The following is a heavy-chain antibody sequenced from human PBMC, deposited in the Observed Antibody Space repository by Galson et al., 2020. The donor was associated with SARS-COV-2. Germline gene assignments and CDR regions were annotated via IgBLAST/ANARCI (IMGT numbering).Heavy chain of an antibody. D-gene: IGHD6-19*01. J-gene: IGHJ6*02. V-gene: IGHV4-39*07. Sequence: ASETLSLTCAVSGGSVSSSDYFWGWVRQPPGMGLEWIGSIYSSGSTYYNPSLRSRVTISLDTSKNQFSLKVTSVTAADTAMYYCARDEGYGRGLRGGDVWGQGTAVTVSS. CDR3: ARDEGYGRGLRGGDV. CDR1: GGSVSSSDYF. CDR2: IYSSGST.